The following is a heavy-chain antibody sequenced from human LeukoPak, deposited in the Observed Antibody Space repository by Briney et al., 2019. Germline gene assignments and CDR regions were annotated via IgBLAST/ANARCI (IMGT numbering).Heavy chain of an antibody. CDR1: GGSISSSSYY. J-gene: IGHJ6*03. V-gene: IGHV4-39*07. CDR2: IYYSGST. Sequence: PSETLSLTCTVSGGSISSSSYYWGWIRQPPGKGLEWIGSIYYSGSTYYNPSLKSRVTISVDTSKNQFSLKLSSVTAADTAVYYCARDGSGWSTNYYYYYMDVWGKGTTVTVSS. D-gene: IGHD6-19*01. CDR3: ARDGSGWSTNYYYYYMDV.